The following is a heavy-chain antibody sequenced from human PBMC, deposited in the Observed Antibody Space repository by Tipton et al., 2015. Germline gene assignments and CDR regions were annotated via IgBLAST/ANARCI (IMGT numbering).Heavy chain of an antibody. CDR1: GFSVRSNY. Sequence: SLRLSCAASGFSVRSNYMTWVRQAPGKGLEWVSTLSPDESTTYADSVKGRFTISRDNSKNTLYLQMNSLKADDTAVYYCAKAVPWNEYFQHWGQGALVTVS. CDR3: AKAVPWNEYFQH. CDR2: LSPDEST. V-gene: IGHV3-53*01. J-gene: IGHJ1*01. D-gene: IGHD1-1*01.